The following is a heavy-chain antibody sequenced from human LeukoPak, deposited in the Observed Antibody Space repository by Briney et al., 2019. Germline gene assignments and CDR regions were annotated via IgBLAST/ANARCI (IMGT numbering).Heavy chain of an antibody. D-gene: IGHD1-1*01. J-gene: IGHJ3*02. CDR1: GFTFSSYG. V-gene: IGHV3-30*02. CDR3: ARATNDAFDI. Sequence: LTGGSLRLSCAASGFTFSSYGMHWVRQAPGKGLEWVAFIRYDGSNKYYADSVKGRFTISRDNSKNTLYLQMNSLRAEDTAVYYCARATNDAFDIWGQGTMVTVSS. CDR2: IRYDGSNK.